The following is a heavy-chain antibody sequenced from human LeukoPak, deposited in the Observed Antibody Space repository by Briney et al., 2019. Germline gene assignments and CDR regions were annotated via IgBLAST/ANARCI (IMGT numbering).Heavy chain of an antibody. CDR3: ARDSPFLKHYYDSSGYYP. V-gene: IGHV1-2*02. CDR2: INPNSGGT. D-gene: IGHD3-22*01. J-gene: IGHJ3*01. CDR1: GYTFTGYY. Sequence: ASVKVSCKASGYTFTGYYMHWVRQAPGQGLEWMGWINPNSGGTNYAQKFQGRVTMTRDTSISTAYMELRSLRSDDTAVYYCARDSPFLKHYYDSSGYYPWGQGTMVTVSS.